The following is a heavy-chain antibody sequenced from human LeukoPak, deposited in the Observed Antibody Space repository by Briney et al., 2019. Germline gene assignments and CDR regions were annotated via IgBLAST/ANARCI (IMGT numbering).Heavy chain of an antibody. CDR1: GYTFTNYA. CDR3: ARSLWFGELLYPDY. V-gene: IGHV1-3*01. Sequence: ASVKVSCKASGYTFTNYAIHWVRQAPGQRLEWMGWINAGNGNTKYSQKFQGRVTVTRDTSASTAYMELSSLRSEDTAVYYCARSLWFGELLYPDYWGQGTLVTVSS. CDR2: INAGNGNT. D-gene: IGHD3-10*01. J-gene: IGHJ4*02.